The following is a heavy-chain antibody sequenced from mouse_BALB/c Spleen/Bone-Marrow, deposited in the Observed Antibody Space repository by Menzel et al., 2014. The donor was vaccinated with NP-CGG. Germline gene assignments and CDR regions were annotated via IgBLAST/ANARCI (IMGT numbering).Heavy chain of an antibody. V-gene: IGHV14-3*02. J-gene: IGHJ4*01. CDR3: AEITTAAYYVMDY. D-gene: IGHD1-2*01. CDR2: IDPANGNT. CDR1: GFNIKDTY. Sequence: EVQLVESGAELVKPGASVKLSCTASGFNIKDTYIHWVKQRPEQGLEWIGRIDPANGNTKYDPKFQGKATITADTSSNTAYLQLSSPTSEDTAVYYCAEITTAAYYVMDYWGQGTSVTVSS.